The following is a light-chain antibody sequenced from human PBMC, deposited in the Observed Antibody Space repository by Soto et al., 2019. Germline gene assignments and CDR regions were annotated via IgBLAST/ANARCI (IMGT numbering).Light chain of an antibody. CDR2: KAS. J-gene: IGKJ1*01. CDR3: QQYNSYST. V-gene: IGKV1-5*03. Sequence: DIQMTQSPSTLSASVGDRETNTCRASQSISSWLAWYQQKPGKAPKLLIYKASSLESGVPSRFSGSGSGTEFTLTISSLQPDDFATYYCQQYNSYSTFGQGTKV. CDR1: QSISSW.